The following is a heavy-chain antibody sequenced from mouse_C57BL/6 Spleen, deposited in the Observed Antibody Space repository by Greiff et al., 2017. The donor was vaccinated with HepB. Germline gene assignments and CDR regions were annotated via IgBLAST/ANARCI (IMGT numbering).Heavy chain of an antibody. CDR2: ISYDGSN. V-gene: IGHV3-6*01. CDR1: GYSITSGYY. CDR3: ARGHYGSSLYFDY. J-gene: IGHJ2*01. D-gene: IGHD1-1*01. Sequence: EVQLVESGPGLVKPSQSLSLTCSVTGYSITSGYYWNWIRQFPGNKLEWMGYISYDGSNNYNPSLKNRISITRDTSKNQFFLKLNSVTTEDTATYYCARGHYGSSLYFDYWGQGTTLTVSS.